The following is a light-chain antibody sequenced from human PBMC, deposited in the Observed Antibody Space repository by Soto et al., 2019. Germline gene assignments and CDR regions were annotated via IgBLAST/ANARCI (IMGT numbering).Light chain of an antibody. V-gene: IGKV3-15*01. CDR1: QSVGSN. J-gene: IGKJ2*01. Sequence: ETVMTQSPATLSVSPGDGATLSCRASQSVGSNLAWYQQKPGQAPRLLIYGASTRATGIPARFSGGGSGTEFTLTISSLKSEDLAVYSCQQYNNWPPYTFGQGTKLEIK. CDR2: GAS. CDR3: QQYNNWPPYT.